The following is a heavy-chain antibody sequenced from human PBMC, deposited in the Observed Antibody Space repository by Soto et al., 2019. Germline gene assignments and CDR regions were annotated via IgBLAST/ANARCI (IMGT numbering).Heavy chain of an antibody. Sequence: SETLSLTCTVSGGSVNTAPYHWSWIRQSPRNGLEWIGNIYYTWSTNSNPSFESRVAISLDTPNNQFSLRLTSLTAADTAVYFCARDHHSYYDTSGYYPYFDFWGQGTLVTVSS. CDR1: GGSVNTAPYH. CDR2: IYYTWST. CDR3: ARDHHSYYDTSGYYPYFDF. J-gene: IGHJ4*02. D-gene: IGHD3-22*01. V-gene: IGHV4-61*01.